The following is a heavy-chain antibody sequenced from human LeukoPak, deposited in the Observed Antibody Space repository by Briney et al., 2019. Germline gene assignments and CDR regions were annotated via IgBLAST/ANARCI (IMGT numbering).Heavy chain of an antibody. CDR1: GFTFSSYG. CDR2: IWYDGSSR. Sequence: GGSLRLSCAASGFTFSSYGMNWVRQAPGKGLEWVVLIWYDGSSRYYADSVKGRFTISRENSKNTLYLQMNSLRAEDTAVYYCARAVVFASRAYGMDVWGQGTTVTVSS. J-gene: IGHJ6*02. CDR3: ARAVVFASRAYGMDV. V-gene: IGHV3-33*01. D-gene: IGHD2-21*01.